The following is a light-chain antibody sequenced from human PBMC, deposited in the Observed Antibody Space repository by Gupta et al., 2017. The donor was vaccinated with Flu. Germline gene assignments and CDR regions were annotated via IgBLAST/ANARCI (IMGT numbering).Light chain of an antibody. V-gene: IGKV1-33*01. J-gene: IGKJ1*01. Sequence: VGDRVTIACQASQNIRNYLKWYQQKPGKAPKLLIYDAYNLEKGVPSRFSGSGSGTDFTFTISSLQPEDVATYFCQQYDNLPTFGQGTKVEIK. CDR3: QQYDNLPT. CDR2: DAY. CDR1: QNIRNY.